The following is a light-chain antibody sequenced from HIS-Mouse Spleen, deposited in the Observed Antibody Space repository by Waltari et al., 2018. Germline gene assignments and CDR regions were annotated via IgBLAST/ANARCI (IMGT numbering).Light chain of an antibody. V-gene: IGLV2-14*03. CDR1: SSDVGGYNY. CDR2: DVS. J-gene: IGLJ2*01. CDR3: SSYTSSSFNVV. Sequence: QSALTQPASVSGSPGQSITISCTGTSSDVGGYNYVSWYQQPPGKAPKLMIYDVSNRPSGVSNRFSGSKSGHTASLTISGLQAEAEADYYCSSYTSSSFNVVFGGGTKLTVL.